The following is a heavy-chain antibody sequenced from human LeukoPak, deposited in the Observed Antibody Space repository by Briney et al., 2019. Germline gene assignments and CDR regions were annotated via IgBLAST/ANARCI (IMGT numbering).Heavy chain of an antibody. Sequence: KPSETLSLTCTVSGGSISRYYWSWIRQPAGKGLEWIGRIYNSGSTNYNPSLKSRVTMSVDTSKNQFSLKVSSVTAADTAVYYCARDWSGSANWFDPWGQGTLVIVSS. CDR2: IYNSGST. CDR1: GGSISRYY. J-gene: IGHJ5*02. D-gene: IGHD1-26*01. CDR3: ARDWSGSANWFDP. V-gene: IGHV4-4*07.